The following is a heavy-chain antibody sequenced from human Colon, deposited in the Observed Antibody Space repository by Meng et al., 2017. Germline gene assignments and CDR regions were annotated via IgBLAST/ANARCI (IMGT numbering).Heavy chain of an antibody. V-gene: IGHV2-5*02. J-gene: IGHJ4*02. D-gene: IGHD7-27*01. Sequence: QITLKESGPTLLKHTQTLTLTCGIPGFALSGVTVDWIRPPPGKAQECLAVIYWDDDKRYRPSLESRRTITNDTSKNHVVLTMTNVDPVDTATYYCARARELWGRPLPSPFDYWGPGTLVTVSS. CDR3: ARARELWGRPLPSPFDY. CDR2: IYWDDDK. CDR1: GFALSGVT.